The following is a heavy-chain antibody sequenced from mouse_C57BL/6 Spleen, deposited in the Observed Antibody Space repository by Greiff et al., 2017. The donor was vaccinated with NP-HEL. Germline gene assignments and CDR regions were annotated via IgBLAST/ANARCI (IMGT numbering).Heavy chain of an antibody. V-gene: IGHV1-61*01. CDR3: ATIYYDYRYYFDY. CDR1: GYTFTSYW. CDR2: IYPSDSET. D-gene: IGHD2-4*01. J-gene: IGHJ2*01. Sequence: QVQLQQPGAELVRPGSSVKLSCKASGYTFTSYWMDWVKQRPGQGLEWIGNIYPSDSETHYNQKFKDKATLTVDKSSSTAYMQLSSLTSEDSAVYYCATIYYDYRYYFDYWGQGTTLTVSS.